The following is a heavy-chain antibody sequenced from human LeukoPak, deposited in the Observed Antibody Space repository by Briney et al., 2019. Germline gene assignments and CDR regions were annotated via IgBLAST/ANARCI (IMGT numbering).Heavy chain of an antibody. D-gene: IGHD1-14*01. CDR2: ISYDGSNK. CDR3: ARERTGDDFDV. CDR1: GFTFSDSA. J-gene: IGHJ3*01. Sequence: QPGGSLRLSCAASGFTFSDSAMNWVRQAPGKGLEWVAVISYDGSNKYYADSVKGRFTISRDNSKNTLSLQMNSLRAEDTAMYFCARERTGDDFDVWGQGTMVTVSS. V-gene: IGHV3-30-3*01.